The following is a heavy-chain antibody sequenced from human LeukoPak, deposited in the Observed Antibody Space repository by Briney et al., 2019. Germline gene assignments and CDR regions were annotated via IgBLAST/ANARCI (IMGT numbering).Heavy chain of an antibody. CDR3: ARDPLITVVTPPYYFDY. CDR2: ISSSSSYI. Sequence: GGSLRLSCAASGFTFSSYSMNWVRQAPGKGLEWVSSISSSSSYIYYADSVEGRFTISRDNAKNSLYLQMNSPRAEDTAVYYCARDPLITVVTPPYYFDYWGQGTLVTVSS. J-gene: IGHJ4*02. CDR1: GFTFSSYS. D-gene: IGHD4-23*01. V-gene: IGHV3-21*01.